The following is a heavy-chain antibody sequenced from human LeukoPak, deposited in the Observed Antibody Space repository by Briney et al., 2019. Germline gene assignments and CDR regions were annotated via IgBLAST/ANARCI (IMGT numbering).Heavy chain of an antibody. J-gene: IGHJ4*02. Sequence: PGGSLRLSCAASGFTLSSYAMSWVRQAPGKGLEWVSSIDGRGSPTYYADSVKGRFTISRDNSKNTLYLLLNSLRAEDTAVYYCARFHDFWRWGQGTLVTVSS. V-gene: IGHV3-23*01. CDR3: ARFHDFWR. D-gene: IGHD3-3*01. CDR2: IDGRGSPT. CDR1: GFTLSSYA.